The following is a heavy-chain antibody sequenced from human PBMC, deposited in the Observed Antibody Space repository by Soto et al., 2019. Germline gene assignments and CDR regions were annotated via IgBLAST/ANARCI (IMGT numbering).Heavy chain of an antibody. J-gene: IGHJ4*02. D-gene: IGHD5-12*01. CDR3: ARRTDGYPYFDY. Sequence: NPSETLSLTCAVSGASISSNFWCSWVRQPPGKGLEWIGEIYHTGSTIYNPSLKSRVTISVDKSKNQVSLKVSSVTAADTAMFYCARRTDGYPYFDYWGLGTLVTVSS. V-gene: IGHV4-4*02. CDR1: GASISSNFW. CDR2: IYHTGST.